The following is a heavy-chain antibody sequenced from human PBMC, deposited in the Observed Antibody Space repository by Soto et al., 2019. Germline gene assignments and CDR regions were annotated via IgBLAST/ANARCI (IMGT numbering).Heavy chain of an antibody. CDR3: ARGLLEMATISHYYGMDV. Sequence: PGGSLRLSCAASGFTFSSYSMNWVRQAPGKGLEWVSSISSSSSYIYYADSVKGRFTISRDNAKNSQYLQMNSLRAEDTAVYYCARGLLEMATISHYYGMDVWGQGTTVTVSS. J-gene: IGHJ6*02. D-gene: IGHD5-12*01. CDR2: ISSSSSYI. CDR1: GFTFSSYS. V-gene: IGHV3-21*01.